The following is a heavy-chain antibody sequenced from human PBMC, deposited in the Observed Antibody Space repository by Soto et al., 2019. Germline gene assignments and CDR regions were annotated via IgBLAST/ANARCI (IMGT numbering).Heavy chain of an antibody. V-gene: IGHV4-39*01. CDR2: IHYSGTS. Sequence: SETLSLTCSVSGDSISSSSQYWGWIRQPPGKGLEWIGSIHYSGTSYYNPSLKSRVTIFVDTSKNQLSLKLSSVTAADTAVYYCARHWIAGSSIPWGQGTPVTVSS. J-gene: IGHJ5*02. CDR1: GDSISSSSQY. D-gene: IGHD2-21*01. CDR3: ARHWIAGSSIP.